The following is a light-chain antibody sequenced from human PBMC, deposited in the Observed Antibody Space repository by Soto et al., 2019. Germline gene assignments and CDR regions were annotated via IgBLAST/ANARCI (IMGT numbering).Light chain of an antibody. CDR3: SSYTNMNSLDVV. CDR2: EVD. V-gene: IGLV2-14*01. J-gene: IGLJ2*01. CDR1: SSDVGEYNY. Sequence: QSALTQPASVSGSPGQSITLSCTGTSSDVGEYNYVSWYQQHPGKAPKLVIYEVDKRPSGVSDRFSGSKSGNTASLTISGLQAEDEADYYCSSYTNMNSLDVVIGGGTKLTVL.